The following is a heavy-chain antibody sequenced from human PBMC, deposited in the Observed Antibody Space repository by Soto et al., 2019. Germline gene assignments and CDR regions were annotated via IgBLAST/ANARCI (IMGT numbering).Heavy chain of an antibody. Sequence: GGSLRLSCAASGLTVSGKKYVAWVRQAPGKGLEWVSALYDVDGSFYSDSVKGRFTTSSDSSKTTVYRQRNDLRPADTAFYYCATWHEREHAYDVWGQGTAVTVSS. J-gene: IGHJ3*01. CDR1: GLTVSGKKY. CDR2: LYDVDGS. D-gene: IGHD1-1*01. V-gene: IGHV3-53*01. CDR3: ATWHEREHAYDV.